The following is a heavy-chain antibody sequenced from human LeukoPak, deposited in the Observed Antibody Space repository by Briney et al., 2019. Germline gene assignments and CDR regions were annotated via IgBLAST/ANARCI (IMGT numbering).Heavy chain of an antibody. J-gene: IGHJ6*02. CDR2: TYYSGST. V-gene: IGHV4-39*01. D-gene: IGHD4-23*01. CDR1: GTSISSSSHY. CDR3: ARHEAAPGGGYYGMDV. Sequence: SETLSLTCSVSGTSISSSSHYWGWIRQPPGKGLEWIGTTYYSGSTHYNSSLKSRITMSVDTSKNQVSLKLSSVTAADTAVYYCARHEAAPGGGYYGMDVWGQGTTVTVSS.